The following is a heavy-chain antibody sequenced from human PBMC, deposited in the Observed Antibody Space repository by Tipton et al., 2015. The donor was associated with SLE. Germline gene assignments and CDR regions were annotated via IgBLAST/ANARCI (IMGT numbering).Heavy chain of an antibody. CDR1: GFTFSSYE. CDR2: ISSSGSTI. D-gene: IGHD6-13*01. V-gene: IGHV3-48*03. Sequence: SLRLSCAASGFTFSSYEMNWVRQAPGKGLEWVSYISSSGSTIYYADSVKGRFTISRDNAKNSLYLQMNSLRAEDTAVYYCARGGGKAAGTSGWFDPWGQGTLVTASS. J-gene: IGHJ5*02. CDR3: ARGGGKAAGTSGWFDP.